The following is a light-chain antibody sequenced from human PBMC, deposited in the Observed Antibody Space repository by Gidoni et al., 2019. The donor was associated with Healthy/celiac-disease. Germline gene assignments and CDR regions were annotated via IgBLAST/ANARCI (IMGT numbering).Light chain of an antibody. CDR2: DVS. Sequence: QSALTQPASVSGSPGQSITISCTGTSSDVGGYNYVSWYQQHPGKAPKRMSYDVSNRPSGVSNRFSGSKSGNTASLTISGLQAEDEADYYFSSYTSSSTLVVFGRGTKLTVL. V-gene: IGLV2-14*01. CDR1: SSDVGGYNY. J-gene: IGLJ2*01. CDR3: SSYTSSSTLVV.